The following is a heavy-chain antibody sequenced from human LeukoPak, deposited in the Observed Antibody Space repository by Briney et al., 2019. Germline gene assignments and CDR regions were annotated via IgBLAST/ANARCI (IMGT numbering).Heavy chain of an antibody. CDR1: GGSVSSGSYY. V-gene: IGHV4-61*01. CDR2: IYYSGST. CDR3: ARAYCSSTSCYEDYYYYYGMDV. Sequence: SETLSLTCTVSGGSVSSGSYYWRWIRQPPGKGLEWIVYIYYSGSTNYNPSLKSRVTISVDTSKNQFSLKLSSVTAADTAVYYCARAYCSSTSCYEDYYYYYGMDVWGQGTAVTVSS. D-gene: IGHD2-2*01. J-gene: IGHJ6*02.